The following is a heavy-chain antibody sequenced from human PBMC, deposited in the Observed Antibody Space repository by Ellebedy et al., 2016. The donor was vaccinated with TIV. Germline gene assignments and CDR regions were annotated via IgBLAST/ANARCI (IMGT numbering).Heavy chain of an antibody. D-gene: IGHD3-22*01. V-gene: IGHV1-2*02. CDR3: ARDPTRYYDSKSFRYFQH. J-gene: IGHJ1*01. CDR2: INPNSGGT. CDR1: GYTFTGYY. Sequence: ASVKVSCKASGYTFTGYYMHWVRQAPGQGLEWMGWINPNSGGTNYAQKFQGRVTMTRDTSISTAYMELSRLRSDDTAVYYCARDPTRYYDSKSFRYFQHWGQGTLVTVSS.